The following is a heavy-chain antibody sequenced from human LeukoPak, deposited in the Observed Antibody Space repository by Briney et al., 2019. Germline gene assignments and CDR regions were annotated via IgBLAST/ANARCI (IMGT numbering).Heavy chain of an antibody. J-gene: IGHJ4*02. CDR1: GGTFSSYA. V-gene: IGHV1-69*13. CDR2: IIPIFGTA. D-gene: IGHD2-15*01. Sequence: ASVKVTCKASGGTFSSYAISRVRQAPGQGLEWMGGIIPIFGTANYAQKFQGRVTITADESTSTAYMGLSSLRSEDTAVYYCARVQWDYCSGGSCYGGVFDYWGQGTLVTVSS. CDR3: ARVQWDYCSGGSCYGGVFDY.